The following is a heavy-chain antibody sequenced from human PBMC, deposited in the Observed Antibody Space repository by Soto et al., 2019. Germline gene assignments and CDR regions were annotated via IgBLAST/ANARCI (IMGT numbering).Heavy chain of an antibody. Sequence: QLQLQESGPGLVKPSETLSLTCTVSGGSISSSSYYWGWIRQPPGKGLEWIGSIYYSGSTYYTPSLKRRVTISVDTSKNQFSLKLSSVTAADTAVYYCARSLWYGVAYYFDYWGQGTLVTVSS. CDR2: IYYSGST. D-gene: IGHD2-15*01. CDR3: ARSLWYGVAYYFDY. J-gene: IGHJ4*02. CDR1: GGSISSSSYY. V-gene: IGHV4-39*01.